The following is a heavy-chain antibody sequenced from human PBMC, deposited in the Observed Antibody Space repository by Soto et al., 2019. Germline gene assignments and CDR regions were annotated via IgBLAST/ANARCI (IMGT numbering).Heavy chain of an antibody. Sequence: QVQLQESGPGLVKPSETLSLTCTVSGGSITSYYWTWLRQPPGKGLEWIGYVFYTGSTNYNPSLKSRVAISIDTSKNQFFLKLNSVTAADTAMYYCARPRRDFSYGWFDYWGQGILVTVSS. CDR3: ARPRRDFSYGWFDY. V-gene: IGHV4-59*08. CDR2: VFYTGST. J-gene: IGHJ4*02. D-gene: IGHD5-18*01. CDR1: GGSITSYY.